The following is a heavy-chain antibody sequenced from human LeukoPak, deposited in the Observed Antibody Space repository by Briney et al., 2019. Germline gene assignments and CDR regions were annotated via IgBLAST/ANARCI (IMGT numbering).Heavy chain of an antibody. Sequence: GGSLRLSCAASGVTFSSYSMNWVRQAPGKGLEWVSYISSSSTIYYIDSVKGRFTISRDNSKNSLYLQMNSLSAEDTAVYYCARDLSIAVAGTGVEAFDIWGQGTMVTVSS. V-gene: IGHV3-48*01. CDR3: ARDLSIAVAGTGVEAFDI. J-gene: IGHJ3*02. D-gene: IGHD6-19*01. CDR2: ISSSSTI. CDR1: GVTFSSYS.